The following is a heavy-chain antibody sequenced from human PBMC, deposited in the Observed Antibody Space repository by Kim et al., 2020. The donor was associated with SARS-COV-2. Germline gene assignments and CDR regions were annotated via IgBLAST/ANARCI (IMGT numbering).Heavy chain of an antibody. CDR2: IHHSGAI. V-gene: IGHV4-30-2*01. D-gene: IGHD3-10*01. J-gene: IGHJ6*02. CDR3: ARGPLLRVGDDTVHGFDI. CDR1: GGSFSSGDYS. Sequence: SETLSLTCAVSGGSFSSGDYSWTWIRQPPGQGLEWIGYIHHSGAIYSNPSLRSRLTLSIDRSKNQFYMRLSSVTAADTAVYFCARGPLLRVGDDTVHGFDIWGQGTPVTVSS.